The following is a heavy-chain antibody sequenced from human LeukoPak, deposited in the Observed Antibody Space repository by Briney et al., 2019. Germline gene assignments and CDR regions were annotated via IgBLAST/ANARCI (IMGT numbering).Heavy chain of an antibody. J-gene: IGHJ3*02. Sequence: SETLSLTCTVSGGSISSYYWSWIRQPAGKGLEWIGRIYTSGSTNYNPSLKSRVTISVDTSKNQFSLKLDSVTAADTAVYYCARRPDYGDSIRSPGAFDIWGQGTMVTVSS. V-gene: IGHV4-4*07. CDR2: IYTSGST. D-gene: IGHD4-17*01. CDR1: GGSISSYY. CDR3: ARRPDYGDSIRSPGAFDI.